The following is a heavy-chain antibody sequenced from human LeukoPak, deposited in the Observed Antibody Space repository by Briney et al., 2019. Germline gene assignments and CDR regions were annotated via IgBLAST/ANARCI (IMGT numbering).Heavy chain of an antibody. CDR2: TYYRSKWYN. V-gene: IGHV6-1*01. CDR1: GDSVSSNTVA. Sequence: SQTLSLTCAISGDSVSSNTVAWNWIRQSPSRGLEWLGRTYYRSKWYNDYAVSVKSRITINPDTSKNQFSLQLNSVTPEDTAVYYCAREKIAAAGTLDYWGQGTLVTVSS. D-gene: IGHD6-13*01. CDR3: AREKIAAAGTLDY. J-gene: IGHJ4*02.